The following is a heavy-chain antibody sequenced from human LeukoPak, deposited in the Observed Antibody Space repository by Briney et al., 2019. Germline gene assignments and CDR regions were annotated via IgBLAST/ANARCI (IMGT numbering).Heavy chain of an antibody. J-gene: IGHJ2*01. D-gene: IGHD6-13*01. Sequence: SETLSLTCTVSGGSISSYYWSWIRQPPGKGLEWIEYIYYSGSTNYNPSLKSRVTISVDTSKNQFSLKLYSVTAADTAVYYCARGGYSSYHWYYDLWGRGTLVTVSS. CDR2: IYYSGST. V-gene: IGHV4-59*01. CDR1: GGSISSYY. CDR3: ARGGYSSYHWYYDL.